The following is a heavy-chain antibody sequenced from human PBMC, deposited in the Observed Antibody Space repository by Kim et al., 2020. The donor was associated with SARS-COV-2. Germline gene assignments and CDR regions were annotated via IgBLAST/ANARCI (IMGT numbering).Heavy chain of an antibody. CDR1: GGSISSYY. CDR3: ASEWGGYDSHFDY. D-gene: IGHD5-12*01. CDR2: IYYSGST. J-gene: IGHJ4*02. V-gene: IGHV4-59*01. Sequence: SETLSLTCTVSGGSISSYYWSWIRQPPGKGLEWIGYIYYSGSTNYNPSLKSRVTISVDTSKNQFSLKLSSVTAADTAVYYGASEWGGYDSHFDYWGQGTLVTVSS.